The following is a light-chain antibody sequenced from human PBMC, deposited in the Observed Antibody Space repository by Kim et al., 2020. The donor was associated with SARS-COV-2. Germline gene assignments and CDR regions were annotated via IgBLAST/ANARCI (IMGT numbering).Light chain of an antibody. V-gene: IGKV1-5*03. CDR3: QQYDSYPWT. CDR2: KAS. J-gene: IGKJ1*01. CDR1: QRIGSW. Sequence: ASVGDRVTINCRASQRIGSWLAWYRQKQGKAPKFMIYKASNLESGVPSRFSGSRSGTQFTLSISSLQPDDFATYYCQQYDSYPWTFGQGTKVDIK.